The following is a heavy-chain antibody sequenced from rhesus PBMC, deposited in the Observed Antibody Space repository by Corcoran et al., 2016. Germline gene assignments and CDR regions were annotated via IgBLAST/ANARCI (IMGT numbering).Heavy chain of an antibody. J-gene: IGHJ6*01. V-gene: IGHV4-122*02. Sequence: QLQLQESGPGLVKPSETLSLTCAVSGYSISSGYGWSWIRQPPGKGLEWIGYISYSGSTSYNPSLKSRVTMSRDTTKNQVSLKLSSVTAADTAVYYCARDGDYYSGRPLGALDSWGQGVVVTVSS. D-gene: IGHD3-16*01. CDR3: ARDGDYYSGRPLGALDS. CDR1: GYSISSGYG. CDR2: ISYSGST.